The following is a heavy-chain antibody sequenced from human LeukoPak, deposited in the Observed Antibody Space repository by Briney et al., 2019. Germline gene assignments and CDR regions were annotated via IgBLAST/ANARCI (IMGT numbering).Heavy chain of an antibody. J-gene: IGHJ4*02. CDR3: AKDGNYYYDSSAGD. CDR1: GFTFSSYA. Sequence: GGSLRLSCAASGFTFSSYAMSWVRQAPGRGLEWVSAISGSGGSTYYADSVKGRFTISGDNSKNTLYLQMNSLRAEDTAVYYFAKDGNYYYDSSAGDWGQGTLVTVSS. CDR2: ISGSGGST. D-gene: IGHD3-22*01. V-gene: IGHV3-23*01.